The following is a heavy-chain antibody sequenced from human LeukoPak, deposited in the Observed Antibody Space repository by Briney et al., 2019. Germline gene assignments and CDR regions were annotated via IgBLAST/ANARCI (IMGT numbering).Heavy chain of an antibody. J-gene: IGHJ4*02. CDR1: GFTFSSYW. Sequence: GGSLRLSCAASGFTFSSYWMSWVRQAPGKGLEWVANIKQDGSEKYYVDSVKGRFTISRDNAKNSLYLQMNSLRAEDTAVYYCAKVRKSTPDFFDYWGQGTLVTVSS. D-gene: IGHD2-15*01. V-gene: IGHV3-7*03. CDR2: IKQDGSEK. CDR3: AKVRKSTPDFFDY.